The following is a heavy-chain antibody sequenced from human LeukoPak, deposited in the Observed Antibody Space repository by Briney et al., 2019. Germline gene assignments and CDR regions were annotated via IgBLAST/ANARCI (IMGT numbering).Heavy chain of an antibody. CDR2: IYYSGST. D-gene: IGHD3-22*01. CDR3: ARSTAYYDSSAPDY. V-gene: IGHV4-59*08. CDR1: GGSISSYY. Sequence: SETLSLTCTVSGGSISSYYWSWIRQPPGKGLEWIGYIYYSGSTNYNPSLKSRVTISVDTSKNQFSLKLSSVTAADTAVYYCARSTAYYDSSAPDYWGQGTLVTVSS. J-gene: IGHJ4*02.